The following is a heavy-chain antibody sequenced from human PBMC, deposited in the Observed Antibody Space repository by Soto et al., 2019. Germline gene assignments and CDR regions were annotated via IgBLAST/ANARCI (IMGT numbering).Heavy chain of an antibody. CDR3: ARGGPGQWLVAYFDY. CDR2: INHSGST. CDR1: GGSLSGYY. V-gene: IGHV4-34*01. D-gene: IGHD6-19*01. J-gene: IGHJ4*02. Sequence: SETLSLTCAVYGGSLSGYYWSWIRQPPGKGLEWIGEINHSGSTNYNPSLKSRVTISVDTSKNQFSLKLSSVTAADTAVYYCARGGPGQWLVAYFDYWGQGTLVTVSS.